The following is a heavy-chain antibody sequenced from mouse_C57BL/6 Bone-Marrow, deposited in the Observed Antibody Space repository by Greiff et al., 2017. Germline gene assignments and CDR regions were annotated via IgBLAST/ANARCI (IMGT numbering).Heavy chain of an antibody. D-gene: IGHD3-2*02. V-gene: IGHV1-54*01. J-gene: IGHJ3*01. CDR1: GYAFTNYL. Sequence: QVQLKESGAELVRPGTSVKVSCKASGYAFTNYLIEWVKQTPGQGLEWIGLINPGSGGTNYNEKVKGKGPLTAAKSSCPAYLQLSRQTSEDAEVYFCARGNSSGYTYWGQGTTLTVSA. CDR3: ARGNSSGYTY. CDR2: INPGSGGT.